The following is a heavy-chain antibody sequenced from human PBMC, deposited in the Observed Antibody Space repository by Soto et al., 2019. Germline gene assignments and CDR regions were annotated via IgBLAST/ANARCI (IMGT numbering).Heavy chain of an antibody. CDR1: GFTFDDYA. Sequence: EVQLVESGGGLVQPGRSLRLSCAASGFTFDDYAMHWVRQAPGKGLEWVSGISWNSGSIGYADSVKGRFTISRDNAKNSLYLQMNSLRAEDTALYYRAKVGCSSTSCYALDYWGQGTLVTVSS. V-gene: IGHV3-9*01. CDR3: AKVGCSSTSCYALDY. CDR2: ISWNSGSI. D-gene: IGHD2-2*01. J-gene: IGHJ4*02.